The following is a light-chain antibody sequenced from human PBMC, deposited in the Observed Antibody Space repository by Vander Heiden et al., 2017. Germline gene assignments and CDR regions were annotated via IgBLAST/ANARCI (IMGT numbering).Light chain of an antibody. Sequence: SSELPQPPSVSVSPGKTATITCSGGAVAKQYTYWYQQKPGQAPLLIIYKDNERRSGIPERFSGSSSGTTVTLTISGVQADDEADYSCQSADSSGTYGVFGGGTRLTVL. CDR3: QSADSSGTYGV. CDR1: AVAKQY. CDR2: KDN. V-gene: IGLV3-25*03. J-gene: IGLJ3*02.